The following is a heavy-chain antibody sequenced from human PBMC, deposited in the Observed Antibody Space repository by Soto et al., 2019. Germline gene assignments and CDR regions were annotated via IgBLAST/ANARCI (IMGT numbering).Heavy chain of an antibody. CDR3: VKGGVRGVSWNWFEP. V-gene: IGHV3-13*01. CDR1: GFIFSSHD. D-gene: IGHD3-10*01. CDR2: IASKGDE. J-gene: IGHJ5*02. Sequence: EVPLVESGGGLVKSGGSLRLSCAASGFIFSSHDMHWVRQVPGQGLEWVSGIASKGDEHYSDYVMGRFTISRDNAKNSLDLQMSSLSAGDTAVYYCVKGGVRGVSWNWFEPWGQGMLVTVSS.